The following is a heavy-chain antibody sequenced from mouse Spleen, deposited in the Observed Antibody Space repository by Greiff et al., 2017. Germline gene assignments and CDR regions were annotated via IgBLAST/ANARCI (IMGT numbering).Heavy chain of an antibody. D-gene: IGHD2-1*01. CDR1: GYSITSGYY. Sequence: EVKVEESGPGLVKPSQSLSLTCSVTGYSITSGYYWNWIRQFPGNKLEWMGYISYDGSNNYNPSLKNRISITRDTSKNQFFLKLNSVTTEDTATYYCARDRGGNGAYWGQGTLVTVSA. V-gene: IGHV3-6*01. CDR2: ISYDGSN. J-gene: IGHJ3*01. CDR3: ARDRGGNGAY.